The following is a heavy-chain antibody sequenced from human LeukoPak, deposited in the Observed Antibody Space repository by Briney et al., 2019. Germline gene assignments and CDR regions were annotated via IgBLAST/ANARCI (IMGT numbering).Heavy chain of an antibody. Sequence: GGSLRLSCAASGFTVSSNYMSWVRQAPGKGLEWVSVIYSGGSTYYADSVKGRFTISRDNSKNTLYLQMNSLRAEDTAVYYCARGPTQRIAAAGTGAFYWGQGTLVTVSS. D-gene: IGHD6-13*01. CDR2: IYSGGST. CDR3: ARGPTQRIAAAGTGAFY. J-gene: IGHJ4*02. CDR1: GFTVSSNY. V-gene: IGHV3-66*01.